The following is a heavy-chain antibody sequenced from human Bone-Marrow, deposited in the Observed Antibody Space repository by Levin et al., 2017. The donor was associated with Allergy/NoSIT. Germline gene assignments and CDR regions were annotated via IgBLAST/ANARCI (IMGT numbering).Heavy chain of an antibody. Sequence: PGGSLRLSCAASGFNVRDHYMNWVRQAPGKGLQWVSVIYNNDATFYEQSVKGRFIVSRDNSGNMVNLQMNSLRAEDTAVYYCASDLRSTYNPSYGMDVWGHGTPVTVSS. CDR1: GFNVRDHY. CDR3: ASDLRSTYNPSYGMDV. J-gene: IGHJ6*02. V-gene: IGHV3-53*01. CDR2: IYNNDAT. D-gene: IGHD3-10*01.